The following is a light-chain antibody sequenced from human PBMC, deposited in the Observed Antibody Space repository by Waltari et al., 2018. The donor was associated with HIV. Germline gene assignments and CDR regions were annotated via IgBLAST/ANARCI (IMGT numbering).Light chain of an antibody. CDR1: QSISSNY. J-gene: IGKJ4*01. CDR2: GAS. CDR3: QQYGSSPPLT. Sequence: EIVLTQSPGTLSLSPGARATLYCRASQSISSNYLAWYQQKPGQAPRLLIYGASSTATGIPDRFSGSGSGTDFTLTISRLEPEDFAFYYCQQYGSSPPLTFGGGTKVEIK. V-gene: IGKV3-20*01.